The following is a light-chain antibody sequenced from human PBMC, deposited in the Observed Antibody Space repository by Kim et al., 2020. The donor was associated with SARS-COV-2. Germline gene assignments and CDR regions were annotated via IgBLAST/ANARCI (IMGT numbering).Light chain of an antibody. V-gene: IGKV1-33*01. Sequence: DIQMTQSPSSLSASVGDRVTITCQASQGISNYLKWYQQKPGKAPKLLIYDASNLETGVPSRFSGSGSGTDFTFTISSLQPEDIATYSCHQYDNLLRVTFGGGTKVDIK. J-gene: IGKJ4*01. CDR3: HQYDNLLRVT. CDR2: DAS. CDR1: QGISNY.